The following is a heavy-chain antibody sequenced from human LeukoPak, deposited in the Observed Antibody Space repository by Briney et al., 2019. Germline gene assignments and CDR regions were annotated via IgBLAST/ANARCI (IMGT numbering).Heavy chain of an antibody. Sequence: SETLSLTCAVYGGSFSGYYWSWIRQPPGKGLEWIGEINHSGSTNYNPSLKSRVTISVDKSKNQFSLKLSSVTAADTAVYYCARGVVVEPYYFDYWGQGTLVTVSS. D-gene: IGHD2-15*01. CDR3: ARGVVVEPYYFDY. J-gene: IGHJ4*02. CDR1: GGSFSGYY. V-gene: IGHV4-34*01. CDR2: INHSGST.